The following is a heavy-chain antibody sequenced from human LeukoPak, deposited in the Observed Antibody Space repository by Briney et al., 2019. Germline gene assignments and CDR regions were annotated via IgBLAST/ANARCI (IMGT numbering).Heavy chain of an antibody. Sequence: SETLSLTRTVSGDSISTDYWSWIRQPPGKGLEWIGNVYYSGSANYNPTLRTRVTISVDTSKNQFSLKLSSATAADTAVYYCARPGRYTYWYFDLWGRGTLVTVSS. V-gene: IGHV4-59*01. J-gene: IGHJ2*01. CDR2: VYYSGSA. CDR3: ARPGRYTYWYFDL. CDR1: GDSISTDY. D-gene: IGHD1-26*01.